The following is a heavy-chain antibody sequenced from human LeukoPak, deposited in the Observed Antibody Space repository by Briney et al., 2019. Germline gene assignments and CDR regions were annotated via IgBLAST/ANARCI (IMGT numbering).Heavy chain of an antibody. V-gene: IGHV1-18*01. CDR1: GYTFTSYG. J-gene: IGHJ4*02. CDR2: ISAYNGNT. D-gene: IGHD3-22*01. CDR3: ARDATYYYDSSGYYIGYY. Sequence: ASVKVSCKASGYTFTSYGISWVRQAPGQGLEWMGWISAYNGNTNYAQKLQGRVTMTTDTSTSTAYMELRSLRSDNTAVYYRARDATYYYDSSGYYIGYYWGQGTLVTVSS.